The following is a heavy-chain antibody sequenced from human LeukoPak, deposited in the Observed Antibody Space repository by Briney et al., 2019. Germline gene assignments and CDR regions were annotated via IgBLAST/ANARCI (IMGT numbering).Heavy chain of an antibody. CDR2: IFHSGST. D-gene: IGHD1-26*01. J-gene: IGHJ4*02. V-gene: IGHV4-38-2*02. CDR1: GDDISDGCY. Sequence: SETLSLTCTVSGDDISDGCYWGWILQTPGNRLVWSGRIFHSGSTYYNPSLNSPVTISTATSKNNFSLNLNSVTAADTAVYYCARGVGDTTLGLADYWGQGTLVTVSS. CDR3: ARGVGDTTLGLADY.